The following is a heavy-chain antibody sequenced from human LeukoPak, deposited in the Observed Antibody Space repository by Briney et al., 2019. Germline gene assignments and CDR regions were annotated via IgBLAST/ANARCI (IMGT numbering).Heavy chain of an antibody. CDR1: GYTFTCYY. Sequence: ASVKVSCKASGYTFTCYYMHWVRQAPGQGLEWMGWINPNSGGTNYAQEFQGRVTMTRDTSISTAYMELSRLRSDDTAVYYCASEAYYYGSGVTGGAFDIWGQGTMVTVSS. CDR2: INPNSGGT. V-gene: IGHV1-2*02. D-gene: IGHD3-10*01. CDR3: ASEAYYYGSGVTGGAFDI. J-gene: IGHJ3*02.